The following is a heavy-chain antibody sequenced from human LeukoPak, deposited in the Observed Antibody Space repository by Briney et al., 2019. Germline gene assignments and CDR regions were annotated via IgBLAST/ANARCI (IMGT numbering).Heavy chain of an antibody. CDR3: ARGGVYDFWSGYFDY. J-gene: IGHJ4*02. CDR2: IYTSGST. Sequence: SETLSLTCTVSGDSISSYYWSWIRQPPGKGLEWIGRIYTSGSTNYNPSLKSRVTISVDTSKNQFSLKLSSVTAADTAVYYCARGGVYDFWSGYFDYWGQGTLVTVSS. V-gene: IGHV4-4*08. CDR1: GDSISSYY. D-gene: IGHD3-3*01.